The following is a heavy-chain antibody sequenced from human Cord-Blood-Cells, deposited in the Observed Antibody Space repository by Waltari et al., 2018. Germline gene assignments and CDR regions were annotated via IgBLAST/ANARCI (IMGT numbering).Heavy chain of an antibody. D-gene: IGHD1-26*01. CDR1: GGSIRSSSYY. J-gene: IGHJ3*02. CDR3: ARQYSGSSHDAFDI. CDR2: IYYSGST. Sequence: QLQLQESGPGLVKPSETLSLTCTVSGGSIRSSSYYWGWIRRPPGKGLAWIGSIYYSGSTYYNPSLKSRVTISVDTSKNQFSLKLSSVTAADTAVYYCARQYSGSSHDAFDIWGQGTMVTVSS. V-gene: IGHV4-39*01.